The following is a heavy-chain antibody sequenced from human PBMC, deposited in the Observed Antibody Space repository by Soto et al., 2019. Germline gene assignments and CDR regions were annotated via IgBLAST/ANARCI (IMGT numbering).Heavy chain of an antibody. CDR2: SNPHSGDI. CDR1: GYTITDYY. J-gene: IGHJ4*02. CDR3: ARGWGDSLDY. D-gene: IGHD3-10*01. V-gene: IGHV1-2*02. Sequence: QVQLVQSGAEVKKPGAAVKVSCKASGYTITDYYIHWVRQAPGQGLEWMGWSNPHSGDITYAQRFQGRVTMTRDTSISTAYMELSRLSSDDTAVYYCARGWGDSLDYWGQGTLVTVSS.